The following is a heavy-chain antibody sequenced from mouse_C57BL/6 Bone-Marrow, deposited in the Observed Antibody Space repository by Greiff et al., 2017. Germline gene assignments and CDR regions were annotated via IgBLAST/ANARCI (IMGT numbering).Heavy chain of an antibody. Sequence: EVKLVESGGDLVKPGGSLKLSCAASGFTFSSYGMSWVRQTPDKRLEWVATISSGGSYTYYPDSVKGRSTISRDNAKNTLYLQMSSLNSEDTAMXYCARHDYDGYLAWLAYWGQGTLVTVSA. V-gene: IGHV5-6*01. CDR1: GFTFSSYG. D-gene: IGHD2-3*01. CDR2: ISSGGSYT. CDR3: ARHDYDGYLAWLAY. J-gene: IGHJ3*01.